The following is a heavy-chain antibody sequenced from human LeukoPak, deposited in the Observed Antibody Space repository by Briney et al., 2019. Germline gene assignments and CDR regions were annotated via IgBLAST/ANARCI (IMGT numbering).Heavy chain of an antibody. J-gene: IGHJ3*02. CDR1: GFTFSSYW. Sequence: GGSLRLSCEASGFTFSSYWMSWVRQAPGKGLEWVANIKQDGSEKFYVDSVKGRFTISRDNAKNPLYLQMNSLRAEDTAVYYCARDQTFHAFDIWGQGTMVTVSS. V-gene: IGHV3-7*01. CDR3: ARDQTFHAFDI. CDR2: IKQDGSEK. D-gene: IGHD2/OR15-2a*01.